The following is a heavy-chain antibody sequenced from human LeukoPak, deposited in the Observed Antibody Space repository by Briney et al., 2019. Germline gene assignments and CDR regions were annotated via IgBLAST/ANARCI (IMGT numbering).Heavy chain of an antibody. J-gene: IGHJ4*02. D-gene: IGHD1-26*01. Sequence: ASVKVSCKASGYTFTSYGIRWVRQAPGQGLEWMGWISAYNGNTNYAQKLQGRVTMTTDTSTSTAYMELRSLRSDDTAVYYCARVAAVGYSGSYFFDYWGQGTLVTVSS. CDR3: ARVAAVGYSGSYFFDY. V-gene: IGHV1-18*01. CDR1: GYTFTSYG. CDR2: ISAYNGNT.